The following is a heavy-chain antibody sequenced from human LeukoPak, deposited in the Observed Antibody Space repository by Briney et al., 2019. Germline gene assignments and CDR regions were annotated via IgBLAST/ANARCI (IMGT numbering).Heavy chain of an antibody. CDR3: ARQISRWRDFGY. CDR1: GGSISSYY. J-gene: IGHJ4*02. CDR2: IYYSGST. D-gene: IGHD2/OR15-2a*01. V-gene: IGHV4-59*01. Sequence: SETLSLTCTVSGGSISSYYWSWIPQPPGKGLEWIGYIYYSGSTNYNPSLKSRVTISVDTSKNQFSLKLSSVTAADTAVYYCARQISRWRDFGYWGQGTLVTVSS.